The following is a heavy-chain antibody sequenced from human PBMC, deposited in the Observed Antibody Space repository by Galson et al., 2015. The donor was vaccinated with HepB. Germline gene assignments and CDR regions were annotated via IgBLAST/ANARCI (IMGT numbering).Heavy chain of an antibody. J-gene: IGHJ4*01. CDR3: AKDVRTVAAAADG. V-gene: IGHV3-30*18. Sequence: SLRLSCAASGFTFSNYGMHWVRQAPGKGLEWVADISSDGSKKYYLDSVKGRFTISRDNPKNTLYLQMSSLRTEDTAVYYCAKDVRTVAAAADGWGRGTLIIASS. CDR2: ISSDGSKK. CDR1: GFTFSNYG. D-gene: IGHD6-13*01.